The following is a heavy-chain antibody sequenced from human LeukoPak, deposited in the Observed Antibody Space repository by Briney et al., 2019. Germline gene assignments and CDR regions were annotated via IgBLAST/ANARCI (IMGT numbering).Heavy chain of an antibody. J-gene: IGHJ6*03. CDR3: ASPDPTIVGRNYYYYFMDV. CDR2: FGSAGDT. CDR1: GFTFSNYD. Sequence: PGGSLRLSCAVSGFTFSNYDMHWIRQRTGKGLEWVSGFGSAGDTYYPGSVKGRFTISRDNAKNSLYLQMNSLRAEDTAVYYCASPDPTIVGRNYYYYFMDVWGKGTTVTVSS. D-gene: IGHD3-22*01. V-gene: IGHV3-13*01.